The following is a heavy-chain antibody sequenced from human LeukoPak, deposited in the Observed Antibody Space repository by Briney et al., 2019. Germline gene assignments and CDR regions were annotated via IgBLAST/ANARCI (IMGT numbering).Heavy chain of an antibody. CDR3: ARGSCGYGDCYRALNI. V-gene: IGHV3-13*01. Sequence: GGSLRLSCAASGFTFNNYDMHWVRQTTGEGLEWVSSIYTAGDTHYSGSAKGRFIISRENVKNSLYLQMNSLRAEDTAVYYCARGSCGYGDCYRALNIWGQGTIVTVSS. CDR2: IYTAGDT. J-gene: IGHJ3*02. D-gene: IGHD2-21*02. CDR1: GFTFNNYD.